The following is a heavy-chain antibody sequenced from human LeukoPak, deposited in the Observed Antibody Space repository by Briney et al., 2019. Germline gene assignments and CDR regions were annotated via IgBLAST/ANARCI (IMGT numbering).Heavy chain of an antibody. CDR2: IYPGDSDT. V-gene: IGHV5-51*01. Sequence: GESLKISCKGSGYSFTSYWIGWVRQMPGKGLEWMGIIYPGDSDTRYSPSFQGQVTISADKSISTAYLQWSSLKASDTAMYYCARRSSGSSGDHYYGMDVWGQGTTVTVSS. CDR1: GYSFTSYW. J-gene: IGHJ6*02. D-gene: IGHD6-19*01. CDR3: ARRSSGSSGDHYYGMDV.